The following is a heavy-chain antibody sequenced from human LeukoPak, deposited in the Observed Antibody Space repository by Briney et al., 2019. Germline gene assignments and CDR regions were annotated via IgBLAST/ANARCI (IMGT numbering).Heavy chain of an antibody. CDR1: GGTLTSYA. CDR3: ARVKYLYYDILTGYRPYYYYMDV. D-gene: IGHD3-9*01. J-gene: IGHJ6*03. Sequence: SVKVSCKASGGTLTSYAISWVRQAPGQGLEWMGRIIPIFGTPNYAQKFQGRVTITTDESTSTAYMELSSLRSEDTAVYYCARVKYLYYDILTGYRPYYYYMDVWGKGTTVTVSS. CDR2: IIPIFGTP. V-gene: IGHV1-69*05.